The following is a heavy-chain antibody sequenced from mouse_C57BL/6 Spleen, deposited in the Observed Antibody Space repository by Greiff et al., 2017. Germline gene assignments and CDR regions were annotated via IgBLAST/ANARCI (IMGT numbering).Heavy chain of an antibody. J-gene: IGHJ1*03. D-gene: IGHD2-3*01. CDR2: IYPSDSET. V-gene: IGHV1-61*01. CDR3: ARAGYYEDGYFDV. CDR1: GYTFTSYW. Sequence: VQLQQPGAELVRPGSSVKLSCKASGYTFTSYWMDWVKQRPGQGLEWIGNIYPSDSETHYNQKFKDKATLTVDKSSSRAYMQLSRLTSEDSAVYYCARAGYYEDGYFDVWGTGTTVTVSA.